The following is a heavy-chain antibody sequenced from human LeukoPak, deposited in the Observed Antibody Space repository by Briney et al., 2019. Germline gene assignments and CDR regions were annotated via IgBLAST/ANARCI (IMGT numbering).Heavy chain of an antibody. CDR3: ARVGWLQPIDY. D-gene: IGHD5-24*01. Sequence: SETLSLTCALNGGSFSGYYWNWIREPPGKGPEWIGEINHSGSTNYNPSLKSRVTISVDTSKNQFSLKLSSVTAADTAVYYCARVGWLQPIDYWGQGTLVTVSS. V-gene: IGHV4-34*01. CDR2: INHSGST. J-gene: IGHJ4*02. CDR1: GGSFSGYY.